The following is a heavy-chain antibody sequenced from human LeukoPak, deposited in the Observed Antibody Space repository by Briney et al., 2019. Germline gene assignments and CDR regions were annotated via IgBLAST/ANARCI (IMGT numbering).Heavy chain of an antibody. J-gene: IGHJ4*02. V-gene: IGHV3-23*01. CDR2: ISGSGGST. Sequence: GGSLRLPCAASGFTFSSYAMSWVRQAPGKGLEWVSAISGSGGSTYYADSVKGRFTISRDNSKNTLYLQMNSLRAEDTAVYYCAKGHYYDSSGTDYWGQGTLVTVSS. CDR3: AKGHYYDSSGTDY. CDR1: GFTFSSYA. D-gene: IGHD3-22*01.